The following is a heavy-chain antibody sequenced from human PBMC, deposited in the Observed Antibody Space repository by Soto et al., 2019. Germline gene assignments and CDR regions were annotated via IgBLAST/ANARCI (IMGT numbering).Heavy chain of an antibody. Sequence: EVQLVESGGGLVKPGGSLRLSCAASGFTFSSYSMNWVRQAPGKGLEWVSSISSSSSYIYYADSVKGRFIISRDNAKNSLYLQMNSLRAEDTAVYYCARGYCSGGSCYLDYWGQGTLVTVSS. V-gene: IGHV3-21*01. J-gene: IGHJ4*02. CDR3: ARGYCSGGSCYLDY. CDR1: GFTFSSYS. D-gene: IGHD2-15*01. CDR2: ISSSSSYI.